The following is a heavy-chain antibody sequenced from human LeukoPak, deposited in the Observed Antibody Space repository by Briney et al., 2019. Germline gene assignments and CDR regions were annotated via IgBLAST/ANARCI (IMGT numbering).Heavy chain of an antibody. V-gene: IGHV4-59*01. J-gene: IGHJ4*02. Sequence: SETLSLTCTVSGGSISSYYWSWIRQPPGKGLEWIGYIYYSGSTNYNPSLKSRVTISVDTSKNQFSLKLSSVTAADTAVYYCARGFETSYRYTFYYWGQGTLVTVSS. CDR1: GGSISSYY. CDR3: ARGFETSYRYTFYY. D-gene: IGHD3-16*02. CDR2: IYYSGST.